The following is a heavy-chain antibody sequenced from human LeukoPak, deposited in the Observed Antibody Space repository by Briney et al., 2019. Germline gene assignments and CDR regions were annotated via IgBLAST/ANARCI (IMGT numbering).Heavy chain of an antibody. V-gene: IGHV1-2*02. CDR2: INPNSGGT. CDR1: GYTFTGYY. J-gene: IGHJ4*02. D-gene: IGHD3-10*01. CDR3: ARDHLPPGGSGSYYIPVY. Sequence: ASVKVSCKASGYTFTGYYMHWVRQAPGQGLEWMGWINPNSGGTNHAQKFQGRVTMTRDTSIRTAYMELSRLRSDDTAVYYCARDHLPPGGSGSYYIPVYWGQGTLVTVSS.